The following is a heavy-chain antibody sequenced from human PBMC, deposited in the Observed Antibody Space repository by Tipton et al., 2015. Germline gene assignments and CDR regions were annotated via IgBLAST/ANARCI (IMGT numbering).Heavy chain of an antibody. CDR3: ARGGGGYSYGAFDY. J-gene: IGHJ4*02. D-gene: IGHD5-18*01. CDR1: GFTFSSYW. V-gene: IGHV3-74*01. Sequence: GSLRLSCAASGFTFSSYWMHWVRQAPGKGLVWVSRINSDGSSTSYADSVKGRFTISRDNAKNTLYLQMNSLRAEDTAVYYCARGGGGYSYGAFDYWGQGTLVTVSS. CDR2: INSDGSST.